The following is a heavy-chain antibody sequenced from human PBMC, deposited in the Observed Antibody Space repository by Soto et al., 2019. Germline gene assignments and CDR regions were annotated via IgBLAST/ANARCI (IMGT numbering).Heavy chain of an antibody. V-gene: IGHV1-69*12. CDR1: GGTFSSYA. CDR3: ARRSYSGYGYYYGMDV. CDR2: IIPIFGTA. D-gene: IGHD5-12*01. J-gene: IGHJ6*02. Sequence: QVQLVQSGAEVKKPGSSVKVSCKASGGTFSSYAISWVRQAPGQGLEWMGGIIPIFGTANYAQKFQGRVTITADEXTXXAYMELSSLRSEDTAVYYCARRSYSGYGYYYGMDVWGQGTTVTVSS.